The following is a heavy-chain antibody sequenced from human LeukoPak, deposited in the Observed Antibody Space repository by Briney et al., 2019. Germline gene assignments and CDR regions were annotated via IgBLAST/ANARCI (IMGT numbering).Heavy chain of an antibody. CDR1: GYTFTRYG. D-gene: IGHD2-15*01. V-gene: IGHV1-18*01. CDR3: ARTYSAYFSFSEFDH. Sequence: PSVNVSCKASGYTFTRYGFTWVRHAPGQGLEWMGWIIAYNGDTDYPQEVQGRVTLTTDTSTSTAYMELRILRSDDTAVYYCARTYSAYFSFSEFDHWGQGTTVTVSS. J-gene: IGHJ4*02. CDR2: IIAYNGDT.